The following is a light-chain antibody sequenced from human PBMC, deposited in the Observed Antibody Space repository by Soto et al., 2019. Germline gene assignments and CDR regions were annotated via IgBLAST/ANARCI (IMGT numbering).Light chain of an antibody. CDR3: QQYDNYSRT. V-gene: IGKV1-5*03. J-gene: IGKJ1*01. Sequence: DIQMTQSPSTLSASVGDRVTITCRASHSISNRLAWYQQKPGKDPKLLIYRASNLEGGVPSRFSGSGSGTEFTLTISSLQPDDFATYYCQQYDNYSRTFGQGTKVDI. CDR1: HSISNR. CDR2: RAS.